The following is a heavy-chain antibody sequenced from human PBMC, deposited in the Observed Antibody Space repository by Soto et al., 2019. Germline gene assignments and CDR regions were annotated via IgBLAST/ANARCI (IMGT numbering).Heavy chain of an antibody. Sequence: GGSLRLSCAASGFTFSSYAMHWVRQAPGKGLEWVAVISYDGSNKYYADSVKGRFTISRDNSKNTLYLQMNSLRAEDTAVYYCAREGWDTTYYYGMDVWGQGTTVTVSS. CDR3: AREGWDTTYYYGMDV. CDR2: ISYDGSNK. V-gene: IGHV3-30-3*01. D-gene: IGHD1-26*01. J-gene: IGHJ6*02. CDR1: GFTFSSYA.